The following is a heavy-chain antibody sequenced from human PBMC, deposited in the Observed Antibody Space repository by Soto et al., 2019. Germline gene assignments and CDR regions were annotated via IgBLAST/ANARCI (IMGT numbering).Heavy chain of an antibody. Sequence: QVQLVQSGAEVKKPGASVKVSCQASGYTFTSYGITWVRQAPGQGLEWMGWISASNGYTNYAQKLQGRVTMTTDTSTSTAYMELRSLRSDDTAVYYCARHREYGETSYFDYWGQGTLVTVSS. CDR1: GYTFTSYG. CDR3: ARHREYGETSYFDY. CDR2: ISASNGYT. J-gene: IGHJ4*02. D-gene: IGHD4-17*01. V-gene: IGHV1-18*01.